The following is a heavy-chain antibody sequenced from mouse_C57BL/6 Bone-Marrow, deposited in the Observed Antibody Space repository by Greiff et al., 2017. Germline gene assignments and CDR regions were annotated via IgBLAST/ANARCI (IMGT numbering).Heavy chain of an antibody. D-gene: IGHD1-1*01. V-gene: IGHV5-17*01. CDR1: GFTFSDYG. CDR2: ISSGSSTI. J-gene: IGHJ1*03. CDR3: ARHYYGSSYWYFDV. Sequence: DVKLQESGGGLVKPGGSLKLSCAASGFTFSDYGMHWVRQAPEKGLEWVAYISSGSSTIYYADTMKGRFTISRDNAKNTLFLQMTSLRSEDTAMYYCARHYYGSSYWYFDVWGTGTTVTVSA.